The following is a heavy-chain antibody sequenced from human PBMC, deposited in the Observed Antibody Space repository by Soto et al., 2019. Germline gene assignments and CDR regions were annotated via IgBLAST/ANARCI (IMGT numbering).Heavy chain of an antibody. Sequence: SETLSLTCSVSGDSINDKNWWTWLRQPPGKRLEWIGDIYYSGSTNYNPSLTSRVTISVDTSKNQFSLKLSSVTAADTAVYYCARHRYSYGVYYFDYWGQGTLVTVSS. D-gene: IGHD5-18*01. V-gene: IGHV4-4*02. CDR1: GDSINDKNW. CDR2: IYYSGST. J-gene: IGHJ4*02. CDR3: ARHRYSYGVYYFDY.